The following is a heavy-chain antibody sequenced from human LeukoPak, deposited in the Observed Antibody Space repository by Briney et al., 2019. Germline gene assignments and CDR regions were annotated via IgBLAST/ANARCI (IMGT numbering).Heavy chain of an antibody. CDR2: INPNSGDT. V-gene: IGHV1-2*02. CDR3: ARGSSTWTHFDY. Sequence: DSVKGSCKASGYTFTAYHMHWVRQAPGQGPEWMGWINPNSGDTYYAQNFQARVTMTRDTSITTAYMDLSSLTSDDTAVYYCARGSSTWTHFDYWGQGTLVTVSS. J-gene: IGHJ4*02. CDR1: GYTFTAYH. D-gene: IGHD6-13*01.